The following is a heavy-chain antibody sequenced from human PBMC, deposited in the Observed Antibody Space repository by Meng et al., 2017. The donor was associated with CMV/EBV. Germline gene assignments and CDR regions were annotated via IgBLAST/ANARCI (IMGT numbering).Heavy chain of an antibody. V-gene: IGHV3-7*01. D-gene: IGHD1-14*01. CDR3: GRDRGHRLDY. J-gene: IGHJ4*02. CDR1: GFIFDIYW. Sequence: GGSLRLSCAASGFIFDIYWMTWVRQAPGKGLEWVASMKADGGENYYVDSVKGRFTISRDTVRNSVYLQMKSLRAEDTAVYYCGRDRGHRLDYWGQGTLVTVSS. CDR2: MKADGGEN.